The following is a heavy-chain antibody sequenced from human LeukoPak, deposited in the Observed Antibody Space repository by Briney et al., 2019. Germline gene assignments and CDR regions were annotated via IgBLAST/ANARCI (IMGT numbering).Heavy chain of an antibody. CDR3: ARRRYGSRGYFDY. D-gene: IGHD4-17*01. V-gene: IGHV4-59*12. CDR1: GGSISSYY. Sequence: SETLSLTCTVSGGSISSYYWSWIRQPPGKGLEWIGYIYYSGSTNYNPSLKSRVTISVDTSKNQFSLKLSSVTAADTAVYYCARRRYGSRGYFDYWGQGTLVTVSS. J-gene: IGHJ4*02. CDR2: IYYSGST.